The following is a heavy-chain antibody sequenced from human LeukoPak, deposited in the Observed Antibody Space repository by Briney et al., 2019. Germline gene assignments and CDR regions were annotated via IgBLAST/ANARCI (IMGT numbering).Heavy chain of an antibody. Sequence: SETLSLTCTVSGGSISDYYWSWIRQPPGKGLEWIGEINHSGSTNYNPSLKSRVSISVDTSKNQLSLKLSSVTAADTAVYYCARHPRGRMAPGGLHWGQGTLVTVSS. D-gene: IGHD1-26*01. CDR2: INHSGST. V-gene: IGHV4-34*01. CDR3: ARHPRGRMAPGGLH. CDR1: GGSISDYY. J-gene: IGHJ4*02.